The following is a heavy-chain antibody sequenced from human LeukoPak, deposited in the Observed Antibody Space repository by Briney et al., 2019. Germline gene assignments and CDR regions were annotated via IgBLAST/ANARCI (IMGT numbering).Heavy chain of an antibody. D-gene: IGHD5-12*01. V-gene: IGHV3-48*03. Sequence: PGGSLRLSCAASGFTFSSYEMNWVRQAPGKGLEWLSYISSSGSTIYYADYVKGRFTISRDNAKNSLYLQMNNLRADDTAVYYCARKISASSYEYIDYWGQGTLVTVSS. CDR1: GFTFSSYE. J-gene: IGHJ4*02. CDR3: ARKISASSYEYIDY. CDR2: ISSSGSTI.